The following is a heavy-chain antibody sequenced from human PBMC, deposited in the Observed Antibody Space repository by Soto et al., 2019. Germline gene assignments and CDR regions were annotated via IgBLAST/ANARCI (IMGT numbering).Heavy chain of an antibody. CDR1: GFTFSGSA. V-gene: IGHV3-73*02. D-gene: IGHD3-22*01. CDR3: TRTFDRSDYFSPDFDY. Sequence: EVQLVESGGDLVQPGGSLKLSCAASGFTFSGSAMHWVRQASGKGLEWVGHIRRRAKNYATVYAASVKGRFIISRDDSKNTAYLQVNSLKSDDTAVYYCTRTFDRSDYFSPDFDYWGQGTLVTVSS. CDR2: IRRRAKNYAT. J-gene: IGHJ4*02.